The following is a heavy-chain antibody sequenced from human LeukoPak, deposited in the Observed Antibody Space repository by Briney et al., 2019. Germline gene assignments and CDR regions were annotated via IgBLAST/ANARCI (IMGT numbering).Heavy chain of an antibody. CDR1: GFTFSSYG. CDR2: ISSSSSYI. D-gene: IGHD1-26*01. CDR3: ARDFSRIVGAFDAFDI. Sequence: PGGSLRLSCAASGFTFSSYGMSWVRQAPGKGLEWVSSISSSSSYIYYADSVKGRFTISRDNAKNSLYLQMNSLRAEDTAVHYCARDFSRIVGAFDAFDIWGQGTMVTVSS. V-gene: IGHV3-21*01. J-gene: IGHJ3*02.